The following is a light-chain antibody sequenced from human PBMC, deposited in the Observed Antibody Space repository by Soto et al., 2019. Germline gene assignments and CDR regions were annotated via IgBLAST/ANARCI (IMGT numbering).Light chain of an antibody. CDR1: QPIGDW. CDR2: ATS. V-gene: IGKV1-12*01. Sequence: DIQMTQSPSSVSASVGDRVTITCRASQPIGDWLAWYHQKPGKAPNLLIYATSTLQSGVPSRFSGRGSETEFSLTISSLQPEDFATYYGQQADISQLTFGGGTRVEI. J-gene: IGKJ4*01. CDR3: QQADISQLT.